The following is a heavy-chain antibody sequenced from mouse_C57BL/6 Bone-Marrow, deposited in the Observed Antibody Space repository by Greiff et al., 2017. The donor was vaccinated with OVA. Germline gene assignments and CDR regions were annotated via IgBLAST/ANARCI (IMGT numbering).Heavy chain of an antibody. CDR3: ARWNCGSSFYAMDY. V-gene: IGHV14-3*01. J-gene: IGHJ4*01. CDR2: IDPANDNT. Sequence: EVKLQESVAELVRPGASVKLSCTASGFNIKNTYMHWVKQRPEQGLEWIGRIDPANDNTKYAPKFQGKATLTADTSSNTAYLPLSSLTSEDTAVYCCARWNCGSSFYAMDYWGQGTSVTVSS. D-gene: IGHD1-1*01. CDR1: GFNIKNTY.